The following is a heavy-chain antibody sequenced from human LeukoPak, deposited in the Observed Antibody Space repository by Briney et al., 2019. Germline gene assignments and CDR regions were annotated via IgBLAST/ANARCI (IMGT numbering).Heavy chain of an antibody. D-gene: IGHD1-26*01. J-gene: IGHJ6*03. CDR1: GFTFSNYA. CDR2: ISGRGDNA. V-gene: IGHV3-23*01. CDR3: AKGYGWEASYYYYYMDV. Sequence: PGGSLRLSCAASGFTFSNYAMSWVRQAPGKGLEWVAAISGRGDNAYSADSVKGRFTISRDNSKNTLNLQMNSLRAEDTAVYYCAKGYGWEASYYYYYMDVWGKGTTVTISS.